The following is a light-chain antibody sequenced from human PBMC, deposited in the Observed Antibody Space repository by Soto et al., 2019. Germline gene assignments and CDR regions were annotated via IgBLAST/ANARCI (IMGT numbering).Light chain of an antibody. CDR1: QSVSGH. CDR2: GVF. Sequence: EIVLTQSPGTLSLSPGERVTLSCRASQSVSGHLAWYQQKPGQAPRLLIYGVFSRATGIPDRFSGSGSGTDFTLTITRLEPEDFAVYYCQHHGSSLWTFGQGTKVDSK. V-gene: IGKV3-20*01. CDR3: QHHGSSLWT. J-gene: IGKJ1*01.